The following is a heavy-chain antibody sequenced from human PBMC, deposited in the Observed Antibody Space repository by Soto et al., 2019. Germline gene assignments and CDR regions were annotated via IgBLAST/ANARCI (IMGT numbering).Heavy chain of an antibody. CDR3: ARGNHRWLHWWYFDL. V-gene: IGHV1-69*12. CDR2: IIPIFGTA. Sequence: QVQLVQSGAEVKKPGSSVTVSCKASGGTFSSYTISWVRQAPGQGLEWMGGIIPIFGTANYAQKFQGRVTITADESTSTAYMELSSLRSEDTAVYYCARGNHRWLHWWYFDLWGRGTLVTVSS. CDR1: GGTFSSYT. D-gene: IGHD5-12*01. J-gene: IGHJ2*01.